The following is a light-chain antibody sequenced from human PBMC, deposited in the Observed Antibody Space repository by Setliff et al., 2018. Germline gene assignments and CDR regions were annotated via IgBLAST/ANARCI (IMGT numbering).Light chain of an antibody. V-gene: IGLV1-40*01. CDR1: SSNIGTGYD. CDR3: QSYDSSLSAYV. CDR2: GNN. Sequence: QSVLTQPPSVSGAPGQRVTISCAGRSSNIGTGYDVHWYQQLPGTAPKLLIYGNNIRPSGVPDRFSGSQSGTSASLAITGLHSEDEADYYCQSYDSSLSAYVVGTGTKVTVL. J-gene: IGLJ1*01.